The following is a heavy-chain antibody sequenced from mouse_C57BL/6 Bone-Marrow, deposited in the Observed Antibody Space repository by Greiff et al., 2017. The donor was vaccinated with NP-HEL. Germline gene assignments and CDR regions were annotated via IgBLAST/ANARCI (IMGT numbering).Heavy chain of an antibody. CDR1: GYTFTSYG. D-gene: IGHD1-1*01. V-gene: IGHV1-81*01. CDR2: IYPRSGNT. Sequence: LVESGAELARPGASVKLSCKASGYTFTSYGISWVKQRTGQGLEWIGEIYPRSGNTYYNEKFKGKATLTADKSSSTAYMELRSLTSEDSAVYFCARPYYYGSFFDYWGQGTTLTVSS. J-gene: IGHJ2*01. CDR3: ARPYYYGSFFDY.